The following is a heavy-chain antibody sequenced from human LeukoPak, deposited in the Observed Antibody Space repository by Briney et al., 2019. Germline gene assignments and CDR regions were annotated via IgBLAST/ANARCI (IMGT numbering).Heavy chain of an antibody. Sequence: PGGSLRLSCAASGFTFSSYAMSWVRQAPGKGLDWVSAISGSGGSTYYADSVKGRFTISRDNSKNTLYLQMNSLRAEDTAVYYCAKDLPYYYGSGSSFDYWGQGTLVTVSS. CDR1: GFTFSSYA. CDR3: AKDLPYYYGSGSSFDY. D-gene: IGHD3-10*01. J-gene: IGHJ4*02. CDR2: ISGSGGST. V-gene: IGHV3-23*01.